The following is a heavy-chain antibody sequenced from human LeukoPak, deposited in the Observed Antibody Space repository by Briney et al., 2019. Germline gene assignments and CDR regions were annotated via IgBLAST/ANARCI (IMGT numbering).Heavy chain of an antibody. CDR2: VYHSGSI. J-gene: IGHJ4*02. D-gene: IGHD5-12*01. CDR3: VSSYGGYVLDY. V-gene: IGHV4-59*01. Sequence: PSETLSLTCTVSGGSISSYSWNWIRQSPGKGLEWIGRVYHSGSINYNPSLKSRVTISVDTSKNQFSLNLSSVTAADTAVYYCVSSYGGYVLDYRGQGTLVIVSS. CDR1: GGSISSYS.